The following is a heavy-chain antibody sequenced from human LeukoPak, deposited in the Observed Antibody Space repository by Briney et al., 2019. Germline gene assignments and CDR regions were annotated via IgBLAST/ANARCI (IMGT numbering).Heavy chain of an antibody. CDR3: ARDIPQLGYFDY. D-gene: IGHD2-21*01. Sequence: PSETLSLTCTVSGGSISSYYWSWIRQPPGKGLEWIGYIYYSGSTNYNPSLKSRVTISVDTSKNQFSLKLSSVTAADTAVYYCARDIPQLGYFDYWGQGTLVTVSS. CDR2: IYYSGST. J-gene: IGHJ4*02. CDR1: GGSISSYY. V-gene: IGHV4-59*12.